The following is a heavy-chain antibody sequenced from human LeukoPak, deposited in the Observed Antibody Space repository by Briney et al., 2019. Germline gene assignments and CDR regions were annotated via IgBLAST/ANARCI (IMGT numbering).Heavy chain of an antibody. CDR2: INPNSGGT. Sequence: ASVKVSCKASGYTFTSYYMHWVRQAPGQGLEWMGWINPNSGGTNYAQKFQGWVTMTRDTSISTAYMELSRLRSDDTAVYYCARDSSSFKFDYWGQGTLVTVSS. J-gene: IGHJ4*02. CDR3: ARDSSSFKFDY. D-gene: IGHD6-6*01. CDR1: GYTFTSYY. V-gene: IGHV1-2*04.